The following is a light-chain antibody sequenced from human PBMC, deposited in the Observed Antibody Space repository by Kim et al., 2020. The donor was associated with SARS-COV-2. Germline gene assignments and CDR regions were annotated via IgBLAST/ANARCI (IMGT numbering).Light chain of an antibody. Sequence: VSPGKTARITCSGDKLGDKYACWYQQKPGQSPLLVIYQDSKRPSGIPERFSGSNSGNTATLTISGTQAMDEADYYCQAWDSSTVVFGGGTQLTVL. CDR3: QAWDSSTVV. V-gene: IGLV3-1*01. CDR1: KLGDKY. J-gene: IGLJ2*01. CDR2: QDS.